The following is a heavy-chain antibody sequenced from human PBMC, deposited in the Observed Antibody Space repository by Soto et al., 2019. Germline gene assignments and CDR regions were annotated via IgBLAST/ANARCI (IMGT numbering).Heavy chain of an antibody. D-gene: IGHD3-9*01. Sequence: ASVKVSCKASGYTFTSYYMHWVRQATGQGLEWMGWMNPNSGNTGYAQKFQGRVAMTRNTSISTAYMELSSLRSEDTAVYYCARLKGYYDILTGYPRQLGMDVWGQGTTVTVSS. CDR2: MNPNSGNT. J-gene: IGHJ6*02. CDR1: GYTFTSYY. V-gene: IGHV1-8*02. CDR3: ARLKGYYDILTGYPRQLGMDV.